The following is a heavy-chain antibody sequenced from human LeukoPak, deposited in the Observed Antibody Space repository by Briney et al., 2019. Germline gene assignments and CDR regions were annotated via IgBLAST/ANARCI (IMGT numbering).Heavy chain of an antibody. Sequence: GGSLRLSCAASGFTFSSYAMSWVRQAPGKGLEWVSAISGSGGSTYYADSVKGRFTISRDNSKNTLYLQMNSLRAEDTAVYYCAKDRRRFHRGRRITIFGVVEEDVWGQGTTVTISS. V-gene: IGHV3-23*01. J-gene: IGHJ6*02. CDR1: GFTFSSYA. CDR3: AKDRRRFHRGRRITIFGVVEEDV. CDR2: ISGSGGST. D-gene: IGHD3-3*01.